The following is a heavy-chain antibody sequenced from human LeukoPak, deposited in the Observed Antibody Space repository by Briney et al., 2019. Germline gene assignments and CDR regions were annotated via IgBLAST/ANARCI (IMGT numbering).Heavy chain of an antibody. CDR2: MRHDGSFK. D-gene: IGHD6-6*01. CDR1: GFGFNKYG. J-gene: IGHJ4*02. CDR3: ATVSSIEYAGPS. V-gene: IGHV3-30*02. Sequence: PGGSLRLSCVASGFGFNKYGMHWVRQAPGKGLEWLTFMRHDGSFKEYADSVKGRFTISRDNSKNTLYLQMNVLRAEDTAVYYCATVSSIEYAGPSWGQGTLVTVSS.